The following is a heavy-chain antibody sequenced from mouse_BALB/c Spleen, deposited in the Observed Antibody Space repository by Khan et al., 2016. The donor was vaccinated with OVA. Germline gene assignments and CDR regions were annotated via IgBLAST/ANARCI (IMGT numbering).Heavy chain of an antibody. CDR1: GYSITSDYA. V-gene: IGHV3-2*02. CDR3: ARSIMAN. J-gene: IGHJ2*01. CDR2: ITYSGST. Sequence: EVQLQESGPGLVKPSQSLSLTCTVTGYSITSDYAWNLIRQFPGNKLECRGYITYSGSTIYNPSLKSRISMTRDTSKNQFFLQLNSVTTEDTATYYCARSIMANWGQGTTLTVSS.